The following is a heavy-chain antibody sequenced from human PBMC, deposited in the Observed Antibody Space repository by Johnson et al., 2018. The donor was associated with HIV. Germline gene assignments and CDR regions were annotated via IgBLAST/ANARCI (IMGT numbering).Heavy chain of an antibody. CDR1: GFTFSSYG. J-gene: IGHJ3*02. CDR3: AKDGRDI. CDR2: IWYDGSNK. D-gene: IGHD1-1*01. V-gene: IGHV3-30*02. Sequence: VQLVESGGGVVQPGGSLRLSCAASGFTFSSYGMHWVRQAPGKGLEWVAFIWYDGSNKYYADSVKGRITISRDNSKHTLYLQMNSLRAEDTAVYYCAKDGRDIWGQGTMVTVSS.